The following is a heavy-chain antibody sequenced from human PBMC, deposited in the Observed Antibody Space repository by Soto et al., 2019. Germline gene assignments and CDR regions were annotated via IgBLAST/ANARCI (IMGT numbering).Heavy chain of an antibody. Sequence: QVQLVQSGAEVKKPGASVKVSCKASGYTFTSYGISWVRQAPGQGLEWMGWISAYNGKTNYAQQLQGRVTMTTDSSTNTAYMELRSLRSDDTAVFYCARDDNYAYVLDYWGQGTLVTVSS. CDR1: GYTFTSYG. J-gene: IGHJ4*02. CDR2: ISAYNGKT. CDR3: ARDDNYAYVLDY. V-gene: IGHV1-18*04. D-gene: IGHD2-2*01.